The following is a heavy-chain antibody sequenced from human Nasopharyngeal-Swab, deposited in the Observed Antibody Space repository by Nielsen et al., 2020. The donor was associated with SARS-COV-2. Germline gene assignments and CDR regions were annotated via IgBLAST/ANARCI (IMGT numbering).Heavy chain of an antibody. V-gene: IGHV4-34*01. CDR1: GGSFSGYY. CDR3: ARRTMVRGVIPDY. CDR2: INHSGST. J-gene: IGHJ4*02. Sequence: SETLSLTCAVYGGSFSGYYWSWIRQPPGKGLEWIGEINHSGSTNYNPSLKSRVTISVDTSKNQLSLKLSSVTAADTAVYYCARRTMVRGVIPDYWGQGTLVTVSS. D-gene: IGHD3-10*01.